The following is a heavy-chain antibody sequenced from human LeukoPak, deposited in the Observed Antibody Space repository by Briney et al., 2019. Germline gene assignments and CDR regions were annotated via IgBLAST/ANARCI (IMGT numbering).Heavy chain of an antibody. V-gene: IGHV4-59*08. CDR3: VGHSGSYRFES. J-gene: IGHJ4*02. CDR1: GDSISSFY. Sequence: SETLSLTCTVSGDSISSFYWSWIRQSSGKGLEWIGLISHSGSTNYNPSLKNRVTMSVDPSTSRFSLRLTSVTAADTAVYYCVGHSGSYRFESWGQGILVTVSS. CDR2: ISHSGST. D-gene: IGHD3-16*02.